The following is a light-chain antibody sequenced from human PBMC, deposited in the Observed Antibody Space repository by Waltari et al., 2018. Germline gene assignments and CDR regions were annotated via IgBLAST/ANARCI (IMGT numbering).Light chain of an antibody. V-gene: IGLV2-23*01. Sequence: QSVRTQPASVSGSPGQSSTISCTGTSSDGGRNNLVSWYPQHPGQAPKLIIYEGTTRPSGVSNRFSGSKSGNTASLTLSGLQAEDVAHSSCCSYAGFNTSVFGPGTKVSVL. CDR3: CSYAGFNTSV. CDR1: SSDGGRNNL. CDR2: EGT. J-gene: IGLJ1*01.